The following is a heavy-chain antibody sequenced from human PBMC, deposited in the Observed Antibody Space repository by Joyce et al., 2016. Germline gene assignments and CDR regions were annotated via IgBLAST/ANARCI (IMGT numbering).Heavy chain of an antibody. D-gene: IGHD3-16*01. Sequence: EVQLVESGGGLVQPGGSLRLSCAASGFIFSNYWMFWVRQPPGRGLEWVATIKEDGSERSYVDSVKGRFTVSRDSAKNALYLQMNSLRAEDTAVYYCGRNGGGIDYWGQGTLVTVSS. CDR1: GFIFSNYW. CDR3: GRNGGGIDY. J-gene: IGHJ4*02. CDR2: IKEDGSER. V-gene: IGHV3-7*01.